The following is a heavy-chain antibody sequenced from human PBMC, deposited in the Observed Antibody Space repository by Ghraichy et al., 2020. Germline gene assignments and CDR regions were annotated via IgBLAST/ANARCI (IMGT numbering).Heavy chain of an antibody. Sequence: GESLNISCTASGFIFSDLYMDWVRQAPGRGLEWVGRIRNKANSYTTEYAASVKGRFTISRDDSKNSLYLQMNSLKTEDTAVYYCAREYYYLDYWGQGALVTVSS. J-gene: IGHJ4*02. CDR1: GFIFSDLY. V-gene: IGHV3-72*01. CDR3: AREYYYLDY. CDR2: IRNKANSYTT. D-gene: IGHD2-15*01.